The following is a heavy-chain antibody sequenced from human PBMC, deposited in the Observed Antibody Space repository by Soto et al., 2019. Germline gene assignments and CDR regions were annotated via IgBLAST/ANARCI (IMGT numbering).Heavy chain of an antibody. D-gene: IGHD2-2*01. V-gene: IGHV4-31*02. CDR1: GGSISSGGYY. J-gene: IGHJ3*02. CDR2: IYYSGST. Sequence: PSETLSLTCTVSGGSISSGGYYWSWIRQHPGKGLEWIGYIYYSGSTYYNPSLKSRVTISVDTSKNQFSLKLSSVTAADTAVYYCAREGIVVVPAAMPDAFDIWGQGTMVTVSS. CDR3: AREGIVVVPAAMPDAFDI.